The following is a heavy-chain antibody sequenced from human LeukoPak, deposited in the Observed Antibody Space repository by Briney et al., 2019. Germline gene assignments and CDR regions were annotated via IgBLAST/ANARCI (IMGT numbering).Heavy chain of an antibody. CDR2: IYYSGST. V-gene: IGHV4-31*03. D-gene: IGHD3-3*01. Sequence: ASETLSLTCTVSGGSISSGGYYWSWIRQHPGKGLEWIGYIYYSGSTYYNPSLKSRVTISVDTSKNQFSLKLSSVTAAGTAVYYCARGPDYDFWSGYYSRNWFDPWGQGTLVTVSS. J-gene: IGHJ5*02. CDR3: ARGPDYDFWSGYYSRNWFDP. CDR1: GGSISSGGYY.